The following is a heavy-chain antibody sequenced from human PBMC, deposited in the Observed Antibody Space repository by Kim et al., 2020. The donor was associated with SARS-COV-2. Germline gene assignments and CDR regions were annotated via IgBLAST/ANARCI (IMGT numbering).Heavy chain of an antibody. Sequence: SVKVSCKASGGTFSSYAISWVRQAPGQGLEWMGGIIPIFGTANYAQKFQGRVTITADESTSTAYMELSSLRSEDTAVYYCAREKGGYDPIWGRKNAFDIWGQGTMVTVSS. CDR2: IIPIFGTA. D-gene: IGHD5-12*01. CDR3: AREKGGYDPIWGRKNAFDI. J-gene: IGHJ3*02. CDR1: GGTFSSYA. V-gene: IGHV1-69*13.